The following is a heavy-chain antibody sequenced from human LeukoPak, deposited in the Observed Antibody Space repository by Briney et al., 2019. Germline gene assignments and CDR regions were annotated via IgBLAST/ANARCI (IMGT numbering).Heavy chain of an antibody. CDR1: GYTFTSYG. D-gene: IGHD3-10*01. V-gene: IGHV1-18*01. J-gene: IGHJ6*03. CDR2: ISAYNGNT. CDR3: ARVEYYIITIHYYYYMDV. Sequence: ASVKVSCKASGYTFTSYGISWVRQAPGQGLEWMGWISAYNGNTNYAQKLQGRVTMTTDTSTSTAYMELRSLRSDDTAVYYCARVEYYIITIHYYYYMDVWGKGTTVTVSS.